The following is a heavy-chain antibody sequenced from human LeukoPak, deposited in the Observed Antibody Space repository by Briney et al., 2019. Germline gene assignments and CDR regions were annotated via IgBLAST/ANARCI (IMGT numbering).Heavy chain of an antibody. CDR1: GFTFSSYA. CDR3: AKSQQQLARSFDY. D-gene: IGHD6-13*01. Sequence: GGSLRLSCAASGFTFSSYAMSWVRQAPGKGLEWVSAISGGGGSTYYPDSVKGRFTISRDNSKNTLYLQMNSLRAEDTAVYYCAKSQQQLARSFDYWGQETLVTVSS. V-gene: IGHV3-23*01. CDR2: ISGGGGST. J-gene: IGHJ4*02.